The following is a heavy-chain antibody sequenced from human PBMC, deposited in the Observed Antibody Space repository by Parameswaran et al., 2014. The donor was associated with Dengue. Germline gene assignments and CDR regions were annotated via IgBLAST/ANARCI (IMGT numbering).Heavy chain of an antibody. Sequence: WIRQPPGKGLEWIGSIYYSGSTYYNTSLKTRVTISVDTSKNQFSLTLSSVTAADTAVYYCAKLWSGITISGVVTGGDDYWGQGTLGHRLL. CDR2: IYYSGST. D-gene: IGHD3-3*01. CDR3: AKLWSGITISGVVTGGDDY. J-gene: IGHJ4*02. V-gene: IGHV4-39*01.